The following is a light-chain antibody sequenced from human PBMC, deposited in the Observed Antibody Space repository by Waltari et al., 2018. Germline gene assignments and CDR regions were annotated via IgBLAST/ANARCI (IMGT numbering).Light chain of an antibody. CDR3: QQYNNWPRGT. CDR1: QSVSSN. J-gene: IGKJ1*01. CDR2: GSS. Sequence: EIVMTQSPATLSVSPGERATLSCRASQSVSSNLAWYQQKPGQAPRLLIHGSSIRATGIPARFSGSGSGTEFTLTISSLQSEDFAVYYCQQYNNWPRGTFGQGTKVEIK. V-gene: IGKV3-15*01.